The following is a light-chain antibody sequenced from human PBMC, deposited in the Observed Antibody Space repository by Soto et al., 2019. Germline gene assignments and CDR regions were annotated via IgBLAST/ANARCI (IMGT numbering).Light chain of an antibody. CDR3: KHSYSTPYT. V-gene: IGKV1-39*01. J-gene: IGKJ2*01. Sequence: DIQMTQSPSSLSASVGDRVTITCRASQSISSYLNWYQQKPGKAPKLLIYAASSLQSGVPSRFSGSGSGTDFSLTISSMQPEDYASYYSKHSYSTPYTFGHGTKLEIK. CDR2: AAS. CDR1: QSISSY.